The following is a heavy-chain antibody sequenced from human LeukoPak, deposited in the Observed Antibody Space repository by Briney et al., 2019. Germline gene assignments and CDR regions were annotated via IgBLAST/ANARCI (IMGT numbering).Heavy chain of an antibody. CDR1: GYTFTSYY. Sequence: GASVKVSCKASGYTFTSYYMNWVRQAPGQGLEWMGIINPSGGSTSYAQKFQGRVTMTRDTSTSTVYMELSSLRSEDTAVYYCARENDFWSGYHRKPFYFDYWGQGTLVTVSS. J-gene: IGHJ4*02. V-gene: IGHV1-46*01. D-gene: IGHD3-3*01. CDR3: ARENDFWSGYHRKPFYFDY. CDR2: INPSGGST.